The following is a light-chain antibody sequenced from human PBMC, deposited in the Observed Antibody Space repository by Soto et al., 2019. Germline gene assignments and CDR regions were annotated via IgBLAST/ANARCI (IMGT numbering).Light chain of an antibody. J-gene: IGKJ4*01. Sequence: EIVLTQSPDTLSLSPGERATLSCRTSQSITSHYLAWYQQKPGQAPRLLIYGASTRATGIPARFSGSGSGTQFTLTISILQSEDFAVYYCQQYNNWLPLTFGGGTEVDIK. CDR3: QQYNNWLPLT. CDR2: GAS. V-gene: IGKV3-15*01. CDR1: QSITSHY.